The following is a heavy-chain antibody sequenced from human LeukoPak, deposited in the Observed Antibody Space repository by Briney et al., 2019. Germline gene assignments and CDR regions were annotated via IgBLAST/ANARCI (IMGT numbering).Heavy chain of an antibody. V-gene: IGHV4-59*01. CDR1: GGSISGYY. Sequence: PSETLSLTCTVSGGSISGYYWSWIRQPPGKGLEWIGYVYYTGSTNYNPSLKSRVTISVDTSKNQFSLKLTSVTAADTAVYYCARGRQRDGDYVQALPAGKADVPFDYWGQGTLVTVSS. CDR3: ARGRQRDGDYVQALPAGKADVPFDY. CDR2: VYYTGST. J-gene: IGHJ4*02. D-gene: IGHD4-17*01.